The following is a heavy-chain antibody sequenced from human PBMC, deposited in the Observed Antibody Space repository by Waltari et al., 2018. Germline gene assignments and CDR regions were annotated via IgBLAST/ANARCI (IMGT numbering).Heavy chain of an antibody. V-gene: IGHV3-33*01. CDR3: ARDRILHTNRADDAFDI. J-gene: IGHJ3*02. Sequence: QVQLVESGGGVVQPGRSLGLSCAASGFPFSSYGLHWVRPAQGKGLEWVAVIWYDGSNKYYADSVKGRFTISRDNSKNTLYLQMNSLRAEDTAVYYCARDRILHTNRADDAFDIWGQGTMVTVSS. D-gene: IGHD2-15*01. CDR2: IWYDGSNK. CDR1: GFPFSSYG.